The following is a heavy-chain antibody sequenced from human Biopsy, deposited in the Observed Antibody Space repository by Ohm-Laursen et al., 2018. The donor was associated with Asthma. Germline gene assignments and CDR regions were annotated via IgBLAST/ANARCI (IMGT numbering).Heavy chain of an antibody. Sequence: SSVKVSCKVSGDSFNNFAISWVRQAPGQGLEWMGGLIPVLGTPDHAQMFEGRVTITADESTSTAYMELSSLRSEDTAVYYCARGYSGTDRIVYYYSGLEVWGQGTTVTVSS. V-gene: IGHV1-69*01. D-gene: IGHD5-12*01. CDR3: ARGYSGTDRIVYYYSGLEV. CDR2: LIPVLGTP. J-gene: IGHJ6*02. CDR1: GDSFNNFA.